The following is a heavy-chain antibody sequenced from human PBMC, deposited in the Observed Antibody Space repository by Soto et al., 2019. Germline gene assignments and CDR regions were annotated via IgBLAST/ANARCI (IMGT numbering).Heavy chain of an antibody. Sequence: ETLSLTCAVYGGSFSGYYWSWIRQAPGKGPEWVSAMTGTGDIKNYADSAKGRFTISRDNSQNMLYLQMNSLRAEDTAVYYCAKGTSQKGGDHWGQGTLVTVSS. CDR1: GGSFSGYY. CDR2: MTGTGDIK. J-gene: IGHJ1*01. D-gene: IGHD1-7*01. CDR3: AKGTSQKGGDH. V-gene: IGHV3-23*01.